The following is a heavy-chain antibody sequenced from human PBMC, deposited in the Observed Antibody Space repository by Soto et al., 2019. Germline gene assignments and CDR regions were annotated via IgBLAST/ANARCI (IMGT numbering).Heavy chain of an antibody. V-gene: IGHV4-39*01. CDR2: LIYSGST. CDR3: VAQMVVLDYFDY. J-gene: IGHJ4*02. D-gene: IGHD3-22*01. CDR1: GDSISRSTYH. Sequence: SETLSLTCTVSGDSISRSTYHWGWIRQPPGKGLEWVASLIYSGSTYYNPSLKSRVTISVDTSKNQVSLKVRSVTAADTAVYYCVAQMVVLDYFDYCGQGTLVTVSS.